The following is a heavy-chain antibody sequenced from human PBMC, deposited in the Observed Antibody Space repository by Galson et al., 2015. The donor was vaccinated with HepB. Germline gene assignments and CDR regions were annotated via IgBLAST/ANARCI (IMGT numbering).Heavy chain of an antibody. CDR2: IIPIFGTA. CDR3: ARGGWSPYTVTTIGYYYYYMDVWGA. Sequence: SVKVSCKASGGTFSSYAISWVRQAPGQGLEWMGGIIPIFGTANYAQKFQGRVTVTADESTGTAYMELSSLRSEDTAVYYCARGGWSPYTVTTIGYYYYYMDVWGAWGQGTLVTVSS. V-gene: IGHV1-69*13. J-gene: IGHJ5*02. D-gene: IGHD4-17*01. CDR1: GGTFSSYA.